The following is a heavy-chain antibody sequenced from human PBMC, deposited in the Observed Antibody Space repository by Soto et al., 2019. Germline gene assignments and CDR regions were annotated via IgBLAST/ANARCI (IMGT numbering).Heavy chain of an antibody. CDR1: GGSISSYY. J-gene: IGHJ5*02. CDR3: GRDGGFCGGGSCYLVNWLGP. CDR2: IYYSGST. Sequence: TSETLSLTCTVSGGSISSYYWSWIRQPPGKGLEWIGYIYYSGSTNYNPSLKSRVTISVDTSKNQFSLKLSSVTAADTAVYNCGRDGGFCGGGSCYLVNWLGPWGQGTLVTVS. V-gene: IGHV4-59*01. D-gene: IGHD2-15*01.